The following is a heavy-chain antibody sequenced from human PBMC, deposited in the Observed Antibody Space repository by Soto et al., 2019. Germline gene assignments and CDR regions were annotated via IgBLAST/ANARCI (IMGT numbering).Heavy chain of an antibody. D-gene: IGHD3-10*01. Sequence: EVQLLESGGGLVQPGGSLRLSCAASGFTFSSYAMSWVRQAPGKGLKWVSAISGSGGSTYYADSVKGRFTISRDNSKNTLYLQMNSLRAEDTAVYYCAKFDVSIVGGYPIDYWGQGTLVTVSS. J-gene: IGHJ4*02. CDR3: AKFDVSIVGGYPIDY. V-gene: IGHV3-23*01. CDR1: GFTFSSYA. CDR2: ISGSGGST.